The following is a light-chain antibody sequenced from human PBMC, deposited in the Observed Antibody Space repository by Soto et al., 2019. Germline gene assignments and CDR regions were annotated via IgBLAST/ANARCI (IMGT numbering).Light chain of an antibody. J-gene: IGKJ2*01. CDR3: QQYNTFPPYT. CDR2: KAS. CDR1: QSVSDC. Sequence: DLQMTQSPSTLSASVGDRVTLTCRASQSVSDCLAWYQQKPGNAPKLLIYKASNLESGAPSRFSGRGSGTECTLTISRLQPDDSATDYCQQYNTFPPYTFGQGTKLDI. V-gene: IGKV1-5*03.